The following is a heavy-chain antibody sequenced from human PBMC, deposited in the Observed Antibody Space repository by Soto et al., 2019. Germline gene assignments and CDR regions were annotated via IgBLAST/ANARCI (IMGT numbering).Heavy chain of an antibody. CDR3: ARAPYGDPFPFFDY. J-gene: IGHJ4*02. V-gene: IGHV4-59*01. D-gene: IGHD4-17*01. CDR2: IYYSGST. CDR1: GGSISSYY. Sequence: ETLSLTCTVSGGSISSYYWSWTRQPPGKGLEWIGYIYYSGSTNYNPSLKSRVTISVDTSKNQFSLKLSSVTAADTAVYYCARAPYGDPFPFFDYWGQGTLVTVSS.